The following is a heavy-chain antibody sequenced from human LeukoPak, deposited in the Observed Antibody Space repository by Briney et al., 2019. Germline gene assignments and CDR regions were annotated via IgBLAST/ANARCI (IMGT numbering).Heavy chain of an antibody. D-gene: IGHD1-26*01. CDR2: ISGSGGST. Sequence: QTGGSLRLSCAASGFTFSSYAMSWVRQAPGKGLEWVTAISGSGGSTYYADSVKGRFTISRDNSKNMVFLQMNRLRAEDTAVYYCAKDLTMGGTGWADYIGHWGQGTLVTVSS. V-gene: IGHV3-23*01. CDR3: AKDLTMGGTGWADYIGH. CDR1: GFTFSSYA. J-gene: IGHJ4*02.